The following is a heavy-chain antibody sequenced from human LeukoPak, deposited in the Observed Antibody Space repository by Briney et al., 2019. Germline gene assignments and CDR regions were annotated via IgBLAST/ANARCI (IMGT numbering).Heavy chain of an antibody. CDR3: ARSKGDYGSGSLGY. CDR1: GGPISSGNYY. D-gene: IGHD3-10*01. CDR2: VHSSGST. J-gene: IGHJ4*02. Sequence: SETLSLTCTVSGGPISSGNYYWNWIRQPAGKGLEWIGRVHSSGSTNHNPSLKSRVTISRDTSKNQFSVIGSSVSAADTAIYFCARSKGDYGSGSLGYWGQGILVTVSS. V-gene: IGHV4-61*02.